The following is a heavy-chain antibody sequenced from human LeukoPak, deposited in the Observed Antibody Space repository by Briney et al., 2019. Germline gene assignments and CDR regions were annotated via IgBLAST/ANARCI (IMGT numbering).Heavy chain of an antibody. Sequence: LSLTCAVYGGSFSGYYWSWVRQAPGKGLEWVSYISSSGSTIYYADSVKGRFTISRDNAKNSLYLQMNSLRAEDTAVYYCATESGTYSGTCFDYWGQGTLVTVSS. CDR3: ATESGTYSGTCFDY. D-gene: IGHD1-26*01. V-gene: IGHV3-11*04. CDR2: ISSSGSTI. J-gene: IGHJ4*02. CDR1: GGSFSGYY.